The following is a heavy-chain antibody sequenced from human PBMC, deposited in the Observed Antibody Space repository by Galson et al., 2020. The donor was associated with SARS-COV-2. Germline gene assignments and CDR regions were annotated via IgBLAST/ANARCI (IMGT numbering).Heavy chain of an antibody. D-gene: IGHD3-10*01. V-gene: IGHV5-10-1*01. CDR1: GYSFTSYW. CDR2: IDPSDSYT. Sequence: GESLKISCKGSGYSFTSYWISWVRQMPGKGLEWMGRIDPSDSYTNYSPSFQGHVTISADKSISTAYLQWSSLKASDTAMYYCARRSRGVIIKVDVDYWGQGTLVTVSS. CDR3: ARRSRGVIIKVDVDY. J-gene: IGHJ4*02.